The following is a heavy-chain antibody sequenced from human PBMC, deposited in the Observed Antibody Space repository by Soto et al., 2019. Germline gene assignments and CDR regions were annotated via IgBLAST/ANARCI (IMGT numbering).Heavy chain of an antibody. V-gene: IGHV4-59*01. CDR3: ARGVLVEGTSSPDMFDY. D-gene: IGHD6-6*01. CDR1: GGSISSYY. J-gene: IGHJ4*02. Sequence: SLPQPLTCTVSGGSISSYYWSWIRQPPGKGLEWIGYVYYSGGTNYNPSLKGRVTILLDAPKNQFSLKLSSVIAADTAVYYCARGVLVEGTSSPDMFDYWGQGTQVTVSS. CDR2: VYYSGGT.